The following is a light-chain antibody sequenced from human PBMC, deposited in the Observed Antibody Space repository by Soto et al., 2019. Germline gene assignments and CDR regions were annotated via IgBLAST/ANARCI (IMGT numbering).Light chain of an antibody. CDR2: GNT. J-gene: IGLJ2*01. Sequence: QSVLTQPPSVSGAPGQRVTISCTGSSSNIGAGYDVHWYQQLPGRAPKLLIYGNTNRPSGVPDRFPGSKSGTSASLAITGLQAEDEADYYCLSFDSSLSVVFGGGTQLTVL. CDR1: SSNIGAGYD. CDR3: LSFDSSLSVV. V-gene: IGLV1-40*01.